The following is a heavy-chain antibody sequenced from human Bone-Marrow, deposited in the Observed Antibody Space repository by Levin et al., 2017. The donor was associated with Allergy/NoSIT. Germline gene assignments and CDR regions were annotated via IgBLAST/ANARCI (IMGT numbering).Heavy chain of an antibody. D-gene: IGHD1/OR15-1a*01. CDR3: ARVKWHRYNWNNDLVLNAMDV. CDR1: GYTFSNYG. CDR2: ISGYNGYT. Sequence: GESLKISCKASGYTFSNYGLSWVRQAPGQGLEWMGWISGYNGYTYYAEKVKGRVTMTTDTSTTTAYMELRSLRSDDTAVYYCARVKWHRYNWNNDLVLNAMDVWGQGTTVTVSS. J-gene: IGHJ6*02. V-gene: IGHV1-18*01.